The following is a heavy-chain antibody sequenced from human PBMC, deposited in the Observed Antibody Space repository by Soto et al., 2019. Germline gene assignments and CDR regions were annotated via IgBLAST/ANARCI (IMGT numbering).Heavy chain of an antibody. J-gene: IGHJ4*02. CDR3: AGQGDNNSGRPYFDY. V-gene: IGHV4-59*08. CDR2: IYYSGST. D-gene: IGHD6-25*01. CDR1: GGSVSSYY. Sequence: SETLSLTCTVSGGSVSSYYWSWIRQSPGKGLEWIGYIYYSGSTKYKPSLKSRVTISVDTSKNQFSLKVSSATAADTAVYYCAGQGDNNSGRPYFDYWGQGTLVTVSS.